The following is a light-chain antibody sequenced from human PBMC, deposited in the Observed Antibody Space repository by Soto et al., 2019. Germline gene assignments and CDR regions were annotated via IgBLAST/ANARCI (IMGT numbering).Light chain of an antibody. CDR2: AAS. CDR1: QGIRNA. J-gene: IGKJ1*01. Sequence: AIQMTQSPSSLSASVGDRVTITCRASQGIRNALGWYQQNPGKAPKLLIYAASSLQSWVPSRFSGSGSGTDFTLTISSLQPEDFATYYCLQDYNYPWTFGQGTKVEIK. V-gene: IGKV1-6*01. CDR3: LQDYNYPWT.